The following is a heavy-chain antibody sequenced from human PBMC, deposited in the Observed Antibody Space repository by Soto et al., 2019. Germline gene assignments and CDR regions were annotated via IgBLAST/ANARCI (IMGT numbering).Heavy chain of an antibody. CDR1: GGSISSYY. J-gene: IGHJ5*02. V-gene: IGHV4-59*08. D-gene: IGHD1-1*01. CDR3: ARETGTTRSNWFDP. CDR2: IYYSGST. Sequence: SETLSLTCTVSGGSISSYYWSWIRQPPGKGLEWIGYIYYSGSTYYNPSLKSRVTISVDTSKNQFSLKLSSVTAADTAVYYCARETGTTRSNWFDPWGQGTLVTVSS.